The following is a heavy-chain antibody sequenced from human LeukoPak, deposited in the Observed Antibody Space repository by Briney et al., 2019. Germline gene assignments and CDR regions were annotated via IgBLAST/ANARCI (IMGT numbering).Heavy chain of an antibody. V-gene: IGHV3-23*01. Sequence: GGSLRLSCAASGFTVSSNYMSWVRQAPGKGLEWVSAISGSGGSTYYADSVKGRFTISRDNSKNTLYLQMNSLRAEDTAVYYCAKTSSGWYYFDYWGQGTLVTVSS. J-gene: IGHJ4*02. CDR3: AKTSSGWYYFDY. CDR1: GFTVSSNY. CDR2: ISGSGGST. D-gene: IGHD6-19*01.